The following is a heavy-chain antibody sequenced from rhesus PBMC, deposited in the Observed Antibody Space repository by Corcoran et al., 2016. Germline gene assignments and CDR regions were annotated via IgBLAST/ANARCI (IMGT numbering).Heavy chain of an antibody. V-gene: IGHV4-57*02. CDR3: EGGAIEFDT. D-gene: IGHD2-33*01. J-gene: IGHJ6*01. CDR2: SSGGAGGGGLGWSMGDACKGAGP. Sequence: QLQLQESGPGLVKTSATLFLTRAVSGGSVRRSNVWRWVGPPPRQGVAWRGRSSGGAGGGGLGWSMGDACKGAGPGKSHSLRSRVTTATDTCQSECWRKVRTVTGADGAGECCEGGAIEFDTWGQGAVVTVSS. CDR1: GGSVRRSNV.